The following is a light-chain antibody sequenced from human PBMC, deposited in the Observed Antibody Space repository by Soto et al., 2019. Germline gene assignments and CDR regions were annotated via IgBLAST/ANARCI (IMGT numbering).Light chain of an antibody. CDR1: QSVSTY. CDR3: QQRSNWPPTLT. V-gene: IGKV3-11*01. J-gene: IGKJ4*01. Sequence: EIVLTQSPATLYLSPGERATLSCRASQSVSTYLAWYQQKPGQAPRLLIYDASTRATGIPARFSGSGSGTDFTLTISSLEPEDFAVYYCQQRSNWPPTLTCGGGNKVEIK. CDR2: DAS.